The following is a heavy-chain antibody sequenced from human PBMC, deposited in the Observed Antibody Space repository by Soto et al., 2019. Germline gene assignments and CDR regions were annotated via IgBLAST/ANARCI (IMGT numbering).Heavy chain of an antibody. CDR2: IWYDGSNK. CDR3: ARGYGSGNHPDY. V-gene: IGHV3-33*01. Sequence: QVQLVESGGGVVQPGRSLRLSCAASGFTFSSYGMHWVRQAPGKGLEWVAVIWYDGSNKYYADSVKGRFTISRDNSKNTLYLQMNSLRAEDTAVYYGARGYGSGNHPDYWGQGTLVTVSS. CDR1: GFTFSSYG. J-gene: IGHJ4*02. D-gene: IGHD3-10*01.